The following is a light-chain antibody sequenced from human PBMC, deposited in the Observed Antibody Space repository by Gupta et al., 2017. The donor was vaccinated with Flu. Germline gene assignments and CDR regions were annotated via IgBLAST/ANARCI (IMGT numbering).Light chain of an antibody. CDR1: SSDVGSYNL. CDR2: EAS. Sequence: QSALTQSASVSGSPGQSITISCTGTSSDVGSYNLVSWYQQHPGKAPKLMMYEASKRPSGVSDRFSGSKSGNTASVTISGLQAEDEADDYCCSYAGNSAWVCGGGTKLT. CDR3: CSYAGNSAWV. V-gene: IGLV2-23*01. J-gene: IGLJ3*02.